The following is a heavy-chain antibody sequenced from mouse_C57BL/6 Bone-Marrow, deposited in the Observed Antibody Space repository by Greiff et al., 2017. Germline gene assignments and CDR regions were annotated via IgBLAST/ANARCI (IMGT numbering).Heavy chain of an antibody. Sequence: EVQLQQSGPELVKPGASVKISCKASGYTFTDYYMHWVKQRPGQSLEWIGDINPTNGGTSYNQKFKGKATLTVDTSSSTASMELRSLTSEDSAVLYCARKFADYDGDYYALDYWGQGTTVTVSS. D-gene: IGHD2-4*01. J-gene: IGHJ4*01. CDR2: INPTNGGT. V-gene: IGHV1-26*01. CDR1: GYTFTDYY. CDR3: ARKFADYDGDYYALDY.